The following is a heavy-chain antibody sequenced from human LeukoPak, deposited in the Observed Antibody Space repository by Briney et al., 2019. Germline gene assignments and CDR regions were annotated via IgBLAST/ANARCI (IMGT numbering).Heavy chain of an antibody. J-gene: IGHJ4*02. CDR2: IWYDGSNK. CDR3: ARGRGADYGGNSGYFDY. CDR1: GFTFSGFG. V-gene: IGHV3-33*01. Sequence: PGGSVRLSCAASGFTFSGFGMHWVRQAPGKGLEWVGVIWYDGSNKYYADSVKGRFTISRDNPKNTLYVQMNSLRAEDTAVYYCARGRGADYGGNSGYFDYWGQGTLVTVSS. D-gene: IGHD4-23*01.